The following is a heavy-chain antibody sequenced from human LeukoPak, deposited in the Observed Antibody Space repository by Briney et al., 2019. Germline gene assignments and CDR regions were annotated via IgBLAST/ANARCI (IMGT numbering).Heavy chain of an antibody. D-gene: IGHD3-22*01. CDR3: ARGPYYDSSGNYYLSIDY. Sequence: ASVKVSCKASGYTFTGYYMHWVRQAPGQGLEWMGWINPNSGNTGYAQKFQGRVTMTRNTSISTAYMELSSLRSEDTAVYYCARGPYYDSSGNYYLSIDYWGQGTLVTVSS. J-gene: IGHJ4*02. CDR2: INPNSGNT. V-gene: IGHV1-8*02. CDR1: GYTFTGYY.